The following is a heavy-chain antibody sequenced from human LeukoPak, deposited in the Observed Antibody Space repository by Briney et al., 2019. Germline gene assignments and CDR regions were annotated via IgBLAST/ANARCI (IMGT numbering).Heavy chain of an antibody. CDR1: GYTFTSYY. J-gene: IGHJ4*02. D-gene: IGHD3-10*01. CDR2: INPSGGST. Sequence: ASVNVSCKASGYTFTSYYMHWVRQAPGQGLEWMGIINPSGGSTIYAQKFQGRVTMTRDMSTSTVYMELSSLRSEDTAVYYCARSRTEITMVRGATFDYWGQGTLVTVSS. CDR3: ARSRTEITMVRGATFDY. V-gene: IGHV1-46*01.